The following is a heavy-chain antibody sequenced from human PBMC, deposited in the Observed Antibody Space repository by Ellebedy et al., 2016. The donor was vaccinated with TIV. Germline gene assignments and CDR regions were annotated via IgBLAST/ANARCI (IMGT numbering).Heavy chain of an antibody. CDR1: GFTFSSYW. V-gene: IGHV3-74*01. CDR2: IDNDGSNT. CDR3: ASRPLRYDWNTYFEY. J-gene: IGHJ4*02. Sequence: GESLKISXAASGFTFSSYWMHWVRQVPGKGLVWVSRIDNDGSNTYYADSVKGRFTISRDNAKNSLYLQMNSLRAEDTAVYYCASRPLRYDWNTYFEYWGQGTLVTVSS. D-gene: IGHD1-1*01.